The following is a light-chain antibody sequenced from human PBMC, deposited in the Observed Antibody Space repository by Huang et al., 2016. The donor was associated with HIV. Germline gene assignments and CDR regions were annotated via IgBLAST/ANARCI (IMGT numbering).Light chain of an antibody. J-gene: IGKJ5*01. Sequence: EIVLTQSPATLSLSPGERATLSCRASQSVVNLAWYQYKPGQAPRLLIYDASNMASGIPARFSGSGSGTDFTLTVNILQPEDSAVYYCQQRNSWPPITFGQGTRLEIK. CDR2: DAS. CDR3: QQRNSWPPIT. V-gene: IGKV3-11*01. CDR1: QSVVN.